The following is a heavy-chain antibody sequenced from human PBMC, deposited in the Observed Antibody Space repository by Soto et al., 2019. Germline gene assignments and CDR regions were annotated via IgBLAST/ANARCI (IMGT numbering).Heavy chain of an antibody. J-gene: IGHJ4*02. Sequence: QVQLQESGPGLVKPSQTLSLTCTVSGGSISSGGTGSYWTWIRQRPGKGLEWIGYIYYTGNTHYKTYIKSRPNLSIETSDNQFSLKLTSVNAEEKAVYFCASGHDAYKVRYGGQGTLVTVSS. CDR1: GGSISSGGTGSY. CDR2: IYYTGNT. V-gene: IGHV4-31*03. CDR3: ASGHDAYKVRY. D-gene: IGHD1-1*01.